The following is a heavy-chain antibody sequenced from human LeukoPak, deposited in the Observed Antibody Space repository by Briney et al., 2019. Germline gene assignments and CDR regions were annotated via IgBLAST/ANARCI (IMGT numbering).Heavy chain of an antibody. Sequence: PGGSLRLSCAASGFTFSSYSMNWVRQAPGKGLEWVSSISSSSSYIYYADSVKGRFTISRDNAKNSLYLQMNSLRAEDTAVYYCAREWGYCSSTTCYGEVIFYYYAMDVWGQGTTVTVSS. V-gene: IGHV3-21*01. D-gene: IGHD2-2*01. CDR3: AREWGYCSSTTCYGEVIFYYYAMDV. CDR2: ISSSSSYI. CDR1: GFTFSSYS. J-gene: IGHJ6*02.